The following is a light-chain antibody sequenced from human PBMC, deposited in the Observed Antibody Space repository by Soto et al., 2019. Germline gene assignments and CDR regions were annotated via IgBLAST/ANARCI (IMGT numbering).Light chain of an antibody. J-gene: IGKJ1*01. CDR1: QTIITW. CDR2: DAS. V-gene: IGKV1-5*01. CDR3: QHYNSYSEA. Sequence: DIQMTQSPSTLSASVGDRVTITCRASQTIITWLAWYQQKPGKAPELLIYDASTLESGVPSRFSGSGSGTDFTLTISSLQPDDFATYYCQHYNSYSEAFGQGTKVDIK.